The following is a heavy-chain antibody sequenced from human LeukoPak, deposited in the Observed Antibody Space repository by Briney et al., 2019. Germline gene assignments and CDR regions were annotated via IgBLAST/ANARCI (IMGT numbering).Heavy chain of an antibody. CDR1: GGTFSSYA. D-gene: IGHD2-21*02. J-gene: IGHJ4*02. V-gene: IGHV1-69*05. CDR2: IIPNFGTA. Sequence: SVKVSCKASGGTFSSYAISWVRQAPGQGLEWMGRIIPNFGTANYAQKFQGRVTATTDDSTSKAYMELSSLRAAGTPGYYCAGDDYVVVTEPIVFAYWGQGTLVTVSS. CDR3: AGDDYVVVTEPIVFAY.